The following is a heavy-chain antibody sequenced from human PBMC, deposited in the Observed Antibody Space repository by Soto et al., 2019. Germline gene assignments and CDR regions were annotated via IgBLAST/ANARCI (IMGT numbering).Heavy chain of an antibody. D-gene: IGHD1-1*01. J-gene: IGHJ3*02. CDR3: ARVERGTATTVVDAFDI. CDR2: MSHSGGT. V-gene: IGHV4-34*01. Sequence: QVQLQQWGAGLLKPSETLSLTCAVYGGFVSSGSYYWSWIRQPPGKGLEWSGEMSHSGGTHFNPSLEARVTISVDTSKNQCSLKMSSVTAADTALYYCARVERGTATTVVDAFDIWGPGTMVTVSS. CDR1: GGFVSSGSYY.